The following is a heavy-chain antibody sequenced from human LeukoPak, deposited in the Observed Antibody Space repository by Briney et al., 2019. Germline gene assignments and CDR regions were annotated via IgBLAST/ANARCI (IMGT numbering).Heavy chain of an antibody. Sequence: ASVKVSCKASGGTFSSYAISWVRQAPGQGLEWMGRIIPILGIANYAQKFQGRVTITADKSTSTAYMELSSLRSEDTAVYYCAQYDFRSGRYGMDVWGQGTTVTVSS. D-gene: IGHD3-3*01. J-gene: IGHJ6*02. CDR2: IIPILGIA. CDR1: GGTFSSYA. V-gene: IGHV1-69*04. CDR3: AQYDFRSGRYGMDV.